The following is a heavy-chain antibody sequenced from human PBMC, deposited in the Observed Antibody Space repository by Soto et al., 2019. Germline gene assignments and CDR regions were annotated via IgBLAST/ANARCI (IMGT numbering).Heavy chain of an antibody. Sequence: QLQLQESGSGLVKPSQTLSLTCAVSGGSISSGGYSWSWIRQPPGKGLEWIGYIYHSGSTYYNPSLKSRVTTSVDRSKNQFSLQLSSVPAADTAVYYCAAGGVLPRYYWGQGTLVTVSS. J-gene: IGHJ4*02. CDR2: IYHSGST. CDR3: AAGGVLPRYY. CDR1: GGSISSGGYS. D-gene: IGHD2-15*01. V-gene: IGHV4-30-2*01.